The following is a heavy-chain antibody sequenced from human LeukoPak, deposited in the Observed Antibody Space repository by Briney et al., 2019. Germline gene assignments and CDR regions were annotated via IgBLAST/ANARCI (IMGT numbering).Heavy chain of an antibody. V-gene: IGHV4-59*01. J-gene: IGHJ4*02. CDR2: IYYSGRT. D-gene: IGHD2-2*01. CDR1: GGSISGYY. Sequence: SETLSLTCTVSGGSISGYYWSWIRQPPGKGLEWIGYIYYSGRTNYSPSLESRVTISVDTSRSQFSLQLSSVTAADTAVYYCARTYCSSTSCYLFHFDYWGQGILVTVSS. CDR3: ARTYCSSTSCYLFHFDY.